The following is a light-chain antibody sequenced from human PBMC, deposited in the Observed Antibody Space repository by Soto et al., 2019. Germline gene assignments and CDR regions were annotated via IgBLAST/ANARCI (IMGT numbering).Light chain of an antibody. CDR2: DAS. CDR3: QQRSNWPLVT. CDR1: QSVSTY. Sequence: EIVLTQSPATLSLSPGERATLSCRASQSVSTYLAWYQQRPGQPPRLLIYDASSRATGIPARFSGSGSVTDFTLTISSLETEDFAVYYCQQRSNWPLVTFGPGTRLDV. J-gene: IGKJ3*01. V-gene: IGKV3-11*01.